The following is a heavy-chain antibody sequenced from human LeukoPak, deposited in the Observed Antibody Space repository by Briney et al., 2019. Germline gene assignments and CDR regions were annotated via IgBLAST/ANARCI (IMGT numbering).Heavy chain of an antibody. D-gene: IGHD1-26*01. J-gene: IGHJ4*02. Sequence: PGGSLRLSCAASGFTFSSYAMSWVRQAPGKGLEWVSGISWNSGSIGYADSVKGRFTISRDNAKNSLYLQMNSLRAEDTALYYCAKDIMDSGSYYDYWGQGTLVTVSS. CDR3: AKDIMDSGSYYDY. CDR2: ISWNSGSI. CDR1: GFTFSSYA. V-gene: IGHV3-9*01.